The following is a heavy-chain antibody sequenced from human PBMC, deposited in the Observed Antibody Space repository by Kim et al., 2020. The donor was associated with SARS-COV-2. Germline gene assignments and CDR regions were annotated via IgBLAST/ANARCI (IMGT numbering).Heavy chain of an antibody. CDR1: GFTFSSYG. Sequence: GGSLRLSCAASGFTFSSYGMHWVRQAPGKGLEWVAVISYDGSNKYYADSVKGRFTISRDNSKNTLYLQMNSLRAEDTAVYYCARGIGMDVWGQGTTVTVS. CDR3: ARGIGMDV. V-gene: IGHV3-33*05. J-gene: IGHJ6*02. CDR2: ISYDGSNK.